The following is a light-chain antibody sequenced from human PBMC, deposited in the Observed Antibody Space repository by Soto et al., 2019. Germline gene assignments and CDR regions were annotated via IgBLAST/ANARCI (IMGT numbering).Light chain of an antibody. J-gene: IGLJ1*01. Sequence: QSALTQPASVSGSPGQSITISCTGTSSDVGGYSYVSWYQQHPGKTPKLMIYEGIKRPSGVSNRFSGSKSGNTAFLTISGLQAEDEADYYCCSYAGSGTDNYVFGSGTKLTVL. V-gene: IGLV2-23*01. CDR3: CSYAGSGTDNYV. CDR2: EGI. CDR1: SSDVGGYSY.